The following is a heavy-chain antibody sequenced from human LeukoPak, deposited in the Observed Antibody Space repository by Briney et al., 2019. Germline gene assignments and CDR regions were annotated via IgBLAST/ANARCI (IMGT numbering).Heavy chain of an antibody. CDR3: AKDGGYSYGFDAFDI. CDR2: IRYDGSNK. Sequence: GRSLRLSCAASGFTFSSYGMHWVRQAPGKGLEWVAFIRYDGSNKYYADSVKGRFTISRDNSKNTLYLQMNSLRAEDTAVYYCAKDGGYSYGFDAFDIWGQGTMVTVSS. D-gene: IGHD5-18*01. CDR1: GFTFSSYG. V-gene: IGHV3-30*02. J-gene: IGHJ3*02.